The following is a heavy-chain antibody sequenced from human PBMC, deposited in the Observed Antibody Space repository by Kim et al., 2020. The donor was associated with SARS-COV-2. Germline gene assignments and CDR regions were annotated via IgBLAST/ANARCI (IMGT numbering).Heavy chain of an antibody. CDR3: ASGLLMATMPLYGMDV. CDR1: GYTFTSYA. Sequence: ASVKVSCKASGYTFTSYAMNWVRQAPGQGLEWMGWINTNTGNPTYAQGFTGRFVFSLDTSVSTAYLQISSLKAEDTAVYYCASGLLMATMPLYGMDVWGQGTTVTVSS. D-gene: IGHD5-12*01. J-gene: IGHJ6*02. V-gene: IGHV7-4-1*02. CDR2: INTNTGNP.